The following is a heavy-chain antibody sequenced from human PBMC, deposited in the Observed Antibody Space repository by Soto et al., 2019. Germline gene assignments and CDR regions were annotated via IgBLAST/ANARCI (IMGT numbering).Heavy chain of an antibody. V-gene: IGHV4-59*01. Sequence: SETLSLTCTVSGGSISSYYWSWIRQPPGKGLEWIGYIYYSGSTNYNPSLKSRVTISVDTSKNQFSLKLSSVTAADTAVYYCARGNRNCNSKIRFDPWGQGTLVTVSS. D-gene: IGHD1-7*01. CDR3: ARGNRNCNSKIRFDP. CDR2: IYYSGST. CDR1: GGSISSYY. J-gene: IGHJ5*02.